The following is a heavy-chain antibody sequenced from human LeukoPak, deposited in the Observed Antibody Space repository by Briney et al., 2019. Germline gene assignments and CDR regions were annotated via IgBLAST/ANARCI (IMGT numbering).Heavy chain of an antibody. V-gene: IGHV3-66*01. J-gene: IGHJ4*02. CDR1: GFTVSNSV. D-gene: IGHD6-19*01. CDR2: IYQGGST. CDR3: ASRLGSGWYDY. Sequence: PGGSLRLSCAASGFTVSNSVVSWVRQAPVKGLEWVSVIYQGGSTYYADSVQGRFTISRDNSENTLYLQMNSLRADDTAVYYCASRLGSGWYDYWGQGTLVTVSS.